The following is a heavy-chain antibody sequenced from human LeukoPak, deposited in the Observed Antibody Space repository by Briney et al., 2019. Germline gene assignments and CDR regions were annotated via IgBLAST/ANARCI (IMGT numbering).Heavy chain of an antibody. D-gene: IGHD3-22*01. Sequence: SETLSLTCTVSGGSISRSNYYWGWIRQPPGKGLEWIGYIYYSGNTYYNPSLKSRVTISVDTSKNQFSLKLSSVTAADTAVYYCARADVNYYVSSGYYYYFDYWGQGTLVTVSS. CDR1: GGSISRSNYY. CDR2: IYYSGNT. CDR3: ARADVNYYVSSGYYYYFDY. J-gene: IGHJ4*02. V-gene: IGHV4-30-4*08.